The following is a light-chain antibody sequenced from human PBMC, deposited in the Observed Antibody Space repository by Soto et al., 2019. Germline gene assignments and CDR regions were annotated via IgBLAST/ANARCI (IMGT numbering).Light chain of an antibody. V-gene: IGKV1-39*01. CDR3: QQRYSTPQT. J-gene: IGKJ1*01. CDR2: AAS. Sequence: DIQMTQSPSSVSASVGDRVTITCRASQSISSYLNWYQQKPGKAPKLLIYAASSLQSGVPSRFSGSGSGTDFTLTINSLQPEDFATYYCQQRYSTPQTFGQGTKVEIK. CDR1: QSISSY.